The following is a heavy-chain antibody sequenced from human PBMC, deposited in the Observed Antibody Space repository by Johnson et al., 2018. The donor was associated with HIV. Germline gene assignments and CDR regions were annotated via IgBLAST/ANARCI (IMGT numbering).Heavy chain of an antibody. CDR1: GFTFSSYA. Sequence: QVQLVESGGGVVQPGRSLRLSCAASGFTFSSYAMHWVRQAPGKGLEWVAVMSYDGSSKYYADSVKGRFTISRDNSRNTLYLQMNSLRAEDTAVYYCAKALRITLVQVYHRGGDAFDIWGQGTMVTVSS. D-gene: IGHD3-10*01. CDR3: AKALRITLVQVYHRGGDAFDI. J-gene: IGHJ3*02. V-gene: IGHV3-30*04. CDR2: MSYDGSSK.